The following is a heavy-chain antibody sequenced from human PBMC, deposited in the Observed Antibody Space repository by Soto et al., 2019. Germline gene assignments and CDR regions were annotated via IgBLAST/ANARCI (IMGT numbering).Heavy chain of an antibody. D-gene: IGHD2-2*01. CDR3: AREYCSSTSCFPDWEYYGMDV. CDR1: GFTFSSYS. CDR2: ISSSSSYI. J-gene: IGHJ6*02. V-gene: IGHV3-21*01. Sequence: PGGSLRLSCAASGFTFSSYSMNWVRQAPGKGLEWVSPISSSSSYIYYADSVKGRFTISRDNAKNSLYLQMNSLRAEDTAVYYCAREYCSSTSCFPDWEYYGMDVWGQGTTVTVSS.